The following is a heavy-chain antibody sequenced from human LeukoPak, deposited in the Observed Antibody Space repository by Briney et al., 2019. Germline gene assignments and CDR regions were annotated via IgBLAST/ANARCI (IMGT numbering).Heavy chain of an antibody. CDR2: ISGSGVYK. CDR3: ARESHYYDSSGYSLD. J-gene: IGHJ4*02. Sequence: GGSLRLSCAVSVVTFSSFVMSWVRQAPGKGLEWVSSISGSGVYKYYTDSVKGRFTISRDNSKNTLYVQMNSLRAEDTAVYYCARESHYYDSSGYSLDWGQGTLVTVSS. V-gene: IGHV3-23*01. CDR1: VVTFSSFV. D-gene: IGHD3-22*01.